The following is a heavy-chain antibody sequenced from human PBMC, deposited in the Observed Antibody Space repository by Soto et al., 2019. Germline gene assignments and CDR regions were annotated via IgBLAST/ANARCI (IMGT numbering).Heavy chain of an antibody. CDR1: GFTFSTSW. D-gene: IGHD5-12*01. CDR2: INSDGTTI. J-gene: IGHJ4*02. Sequence: EVQLVESGGGLIQPGGSLRISCAASGFTFSTSWMNWVRQTPGEGLAWVSRINSDGTTINYADSVKGRFTISRDNAKKPLYRQMNSQRADDTNVYYCTRAKGYTVDDWGQGTLVTVSS. CDR3: TRAKGYTVDD. V-gene: IGHV3-74*02.